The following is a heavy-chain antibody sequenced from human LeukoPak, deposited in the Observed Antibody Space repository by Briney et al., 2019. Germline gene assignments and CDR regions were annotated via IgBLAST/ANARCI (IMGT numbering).Heavy chain of an antibody. CDR1: GGSNSTYH. CDR2: IYTSGST. CDR3: ARSRGRKVTPFDY. D-gene: IGHD3-10*01. Sequence: SETLSVTCTDCGGSNSTYHGGWIRQPPGKGLDRIGYIYTSGSTDYNPSLKSRVTISLDTSNNQFSLNLNSVTAADTAVYYCARSRGRKVTPFDYWGQGILVTVSS. J-gene: IGHJ4*02. V-gene: IGHV4-4*09.